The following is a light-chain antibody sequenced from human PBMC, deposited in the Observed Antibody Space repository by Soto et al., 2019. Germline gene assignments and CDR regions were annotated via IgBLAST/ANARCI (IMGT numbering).Light chain of an antibody. CDR2: DVT. V-gene: IGLV2-14*03. J-gene: IGLJ3*02. CDR3: LSYTSSSTLGV. Sequence: QSALTQPASVSGSPGQSITISCAGSSSDIGAYNYVSWYQHHPGKAPKLMIYDVTNRPSGVSDRFSGSKSGNTASLTISGLQAEDEADYYCLSYTSSSTLGVFGGGTKLTVL. CDR1: SSDIGAYNY.